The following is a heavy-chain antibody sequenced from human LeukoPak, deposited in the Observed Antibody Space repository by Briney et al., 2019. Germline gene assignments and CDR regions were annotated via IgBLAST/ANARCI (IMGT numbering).Heavy chain of an antibody. Sequence: SETLSLTCAVSGGSISSSNWWSWVRQPPGKGLEWIGEIYHSGSTNYNPSLKSRVTISVDKSKNQFSLKLSSVTAADTAVYYCAREGPVVPAAIRANWFDPWGQGTLVTVSS. J-gene: IGHJ5*02. D-gene: IGHD2-2*01. CDR2: IYHSGST. CDR3: AREGPVVPAAIRANWFDP. V-gene: IGHV4-4*02. CDR1: GGSISSSNW.